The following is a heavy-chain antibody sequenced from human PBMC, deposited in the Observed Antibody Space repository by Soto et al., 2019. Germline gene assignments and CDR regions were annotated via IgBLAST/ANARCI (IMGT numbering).Heavy chain of an antibody. CDR3: ARERGWLRFKGGYNWFDP. Sequence: SETLSLTCTVSGGSISSGDYYWSWIRQPPGKGLEWIGYIYYSGSTYYNPSLKSRVTISVDTSKNQFSLKLSSVTAADTAVYYCARERGWLRFKGGYNWFDPWGQGTLVTVSS. CDR1: GGSISSGDYY. CDR2: IYYSGST. J-gene: IGHJ5*02. D-gene: IGHD5-12*01. V-gene: IGHV4-30-4*01.